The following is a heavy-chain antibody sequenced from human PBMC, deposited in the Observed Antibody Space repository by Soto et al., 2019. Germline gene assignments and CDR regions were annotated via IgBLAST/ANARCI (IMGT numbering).Heavy chain of an antibody. D-gene: IGHD3-10*01. CDR3: ARDLGSIDAFDI. V-gene: IGHV3-53*01. Sequence: GGSLRLSCAASWFTVSSNYMSWVRQAPGKGLEWVSVIYSGGSTYYADSVKGRFTISRDNSKNTLYLQMNSLRAEDTAVYYCARDLGSIDAFDIWGQGTMVTVSS. CDR2: IYSGGST. CDR1: WFTVSSNY. J-gene: IGHJ3*02.